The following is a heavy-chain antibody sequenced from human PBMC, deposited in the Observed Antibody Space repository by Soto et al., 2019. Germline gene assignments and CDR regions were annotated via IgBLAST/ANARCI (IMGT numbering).Heavy chain of an antibody. CDR1: GGSFSGHY. CDR3: ARVGSGVVVTETYYFDY. V-gene: IGHV4-34*01. Sequence: QVQLQQWGAGLLKPSETLSLSCAVYGGSFSGHYWSWIRQPPGKGLEWIGEINHSGSTNYNPSLKSRVTISVDTSKNQFSLKLSSVTAADTAVYYCARVGSGVVVTETYYFDYWGQGTLVTVSS. CDR2: INHSGST. J-gene: IGHJ4*02. D-gene: IGHD3-22*01.